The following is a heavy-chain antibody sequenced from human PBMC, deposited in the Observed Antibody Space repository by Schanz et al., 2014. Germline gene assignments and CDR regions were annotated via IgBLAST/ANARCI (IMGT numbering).Heavy chain of an antibody. V-gene: IGHV3-7*01. D-gene: IGHD5-18*01. Sequence: DVHLLESGGGLVQPGGSLRLSCAASGFTFSSYAMTWVRQIPGKGLEWVANIKEDGSVKDYVDSVKGRFTISRDNAKNSLYLQMTSLRAEDTAVYYCARVALPGYSSPRDAFDIWGQGTMVTVSS. CDR3: ARVALPGYSSPRDAFDI. J-gene: IGHJ3*02. CDR1: GFTFSSYA. CDR2: IKEDGSVK.